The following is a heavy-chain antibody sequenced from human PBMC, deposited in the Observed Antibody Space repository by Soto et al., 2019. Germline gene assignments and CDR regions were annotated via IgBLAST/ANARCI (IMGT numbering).Heavy chain of an antibody. J-gene: IGHJ5*02. CDR3: AIEFVYGDYGGCFDP. V-gene: IGHV4-31*03. CDR2: IYYSGST. Sequence: SETLSLTCTVSGGSFSSGAYYWSWIRQHPGKGLEWIGYIYYSGSTYYNPSLSSRVTISVDTSTKQFSLKLTSVPAAYTALYYCAIEFVYGDYGGCFDPWGQGTQVTVSS. CDR1: GGSFSSGAYY. D-gene: IGHD4-17*01.